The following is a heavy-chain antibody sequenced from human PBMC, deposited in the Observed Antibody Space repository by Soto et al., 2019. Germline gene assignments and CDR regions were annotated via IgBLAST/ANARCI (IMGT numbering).Heavy chain of an antibody. V-gene: IGHV4-31*03. D-gene: IGHD3-22*01. J-gene: IGHJ6*02. CDR2: IYYSGST. Sequence: SETLSLTCTVSGGSISSGGYYWSCIRQHPGKGLEWIGYIYYSGSTYYTPSVKSRVNISVNTSKKQSSLKLSSVTAADTAVYYCASGYDSGGYYYGMDVGGQGTTVTVPS. CDR3: ASGYDSGGYYYGMDV. CDR1: GGSISSGGYY.